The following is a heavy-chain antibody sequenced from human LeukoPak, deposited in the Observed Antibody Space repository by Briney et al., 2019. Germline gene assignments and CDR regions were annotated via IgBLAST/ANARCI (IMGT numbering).Heavy chain of an antibody. Sequence: ASVKVSCKASGYTFTSYCIHWVRQAPGQGLEWMGIINPGGGSTSYAQKFQGRVSMTRDTSTSTVYMDLSSLRSEDTAVYYCARGSSHAGFWSIGGVIITPADYWGQGTLVTVSS. CDR2: INPGGGST. CDR3: ARGSSHAGFWSIGGVIITPADY. D-gene: IGHD3-10*01. CDR1: GYTFTSYC. V-gene: IGHV1-46*01. J-gene: IGHJ4*02.